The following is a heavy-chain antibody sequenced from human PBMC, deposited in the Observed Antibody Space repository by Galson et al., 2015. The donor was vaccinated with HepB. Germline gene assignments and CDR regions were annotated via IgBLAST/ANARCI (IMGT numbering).Heavy chain of an antibody. V-gene: IGHV3-30*18. CDR3: AKDQGSYDFSYYGMDV. CDR2: TAYNGNRE. Sequence: SLRLSCAASGFVFSSYAMHWVREAPGKGLEWVAGTAYNGNREYYGDSVRGRFTIARDNSKNTLYLEIKSLRAEDTAVYYCAKDQGSYDFSYYGMDVWGQGTTVSVSS. CDR1: GFVFSSYA. J-gene: IGHJ6*02. D-gene: IGHD5-12*01.